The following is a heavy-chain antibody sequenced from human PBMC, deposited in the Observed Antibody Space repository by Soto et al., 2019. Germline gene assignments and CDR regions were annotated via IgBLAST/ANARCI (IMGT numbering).Heavy chain of an antibody. CDR2: INHSGIT. V-gene: IGHV4-34*01. J-gene: IGHJ5*02. Sequence: PSETLSLTCAVYGGSFSGYYWSWIRQPPGKGLEWIGEINHSGITNYNPSLKSRVTISVDTSKNQFSLKLSSVTAADTAVYYCARGLVIIAASRGWFDPWGQGTMV. D-gene: IGHD6-6*01. CDR3: ARGLVIIAASRGWFDP. CDR1: GGSFSGYY.